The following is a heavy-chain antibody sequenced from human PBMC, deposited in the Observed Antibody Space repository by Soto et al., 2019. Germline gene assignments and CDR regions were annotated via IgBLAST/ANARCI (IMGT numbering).Heavy chain of an antibody. Sequence: SETLSLTCTVSGGSISSGDYYWSWIRQPPGKGLEWIGYIYYSGSTYYNPSLKSRVTISVDTSKNQFSLKLSSVTAADTAVYYCASLYSSGWTPGTDNWFDPWGQGTLVTVSS. J-gene: IGHJ5*02. CDR2: IYYSGST. CDR1: GGSISSGDYY. D-gene: IGHD6-19*01. V-gene: IGHV4-30-4*01. CDR3: ASLYSSGWTPGTDNWFDP.